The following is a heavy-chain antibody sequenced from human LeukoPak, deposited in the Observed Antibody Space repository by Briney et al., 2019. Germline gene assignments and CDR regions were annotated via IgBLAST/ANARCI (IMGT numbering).Heavy chain of an antibody. CDR2: INHSGST. V-gene: IGHV4-34*01. Sequence: SETLSLTCAVYGGSFSGYYWSWIRQPPGKGLEWIGEINHSGSTNYNPSLKSRVTISVDTSKNQFSLKLSSVTAADTAVYYCARRIYYDSSGYYYVGSHAFDIWGQGTMVTVSS. J-gene: IGHJ3*02. CDR1: GGSFSGYY. D-gene: IGHD3-22*01. CDR3: ARRIYYDSSGYYYVGSHAFDI.